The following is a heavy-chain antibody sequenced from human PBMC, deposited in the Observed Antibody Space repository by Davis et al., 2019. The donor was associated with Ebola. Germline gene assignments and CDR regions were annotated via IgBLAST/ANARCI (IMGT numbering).Heavy chain of an antibody. D-gene: IGHD2-2*01. V-gene: IGHV3-23*01. CDR2: ISGSGGST. Sequence: PGGSLRLSCAASGFTFSSYAMSWVRQAPGKGLEWVSAISGSGGSTYYADSVKGRFTISRDNSKNTLYLQMNSLRAEDTAVYYCAKAQAGYQLLEYFQHWGQGTLVTVSS. J-gene: IGHJ1*01. CDR3: AKAQAGYQLLEYFQH. CDR1: GFTFSSYA.